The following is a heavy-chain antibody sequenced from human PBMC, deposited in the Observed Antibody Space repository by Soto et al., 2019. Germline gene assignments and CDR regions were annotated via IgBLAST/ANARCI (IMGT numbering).Heavy chain of an antibody. CDR2: ISGSGGST. CDR3: AKDAGAAAGILADFDY. D-gene: IGHD6-13*01. V-gene: IGHV3-23*01. Sequence: GGSLRLSCAASGFTFSSYAMSWVRQAPGKGLEWVSAISGSGGSTYYADSVKGRFTISRDNSKNTLYLQMNSLRAEDTAVYYCAKDAGAAAGILADFDYWGQGTLVTVSS. CDR1: GFTFSSYA. J-gene: IGHJ4*02.